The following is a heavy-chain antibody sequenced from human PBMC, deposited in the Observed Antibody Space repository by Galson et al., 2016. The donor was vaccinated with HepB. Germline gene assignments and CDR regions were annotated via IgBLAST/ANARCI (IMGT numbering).Heavy chain of an antibody. D-gene: IGHD2/OR15-2a*01. V-gene: IGHV3-15*01. J-gene: IGHJ6*02. CDR3: ATDVYRANIYYYGMDV. Sequence: MRSNSDGGTTEFAALAKGRSTISRDDSENAVYRQMNSLKTEDTAVYYCATDVYRANIYYYGMDVWGQGTTVTVSS. CDR2: MRSNSDGGTT.